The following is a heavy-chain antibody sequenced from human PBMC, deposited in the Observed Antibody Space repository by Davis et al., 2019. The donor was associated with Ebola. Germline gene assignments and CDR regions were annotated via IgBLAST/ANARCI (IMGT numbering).Heavy chain of an antibody. J-gene: IGHJ6*04. CDR2: IKKDGSEK. CDR3: ARDLAGFGYTYSGDYYYGMDV. Sequence: GESLKISCAASGITFSTYWMSWVRQAPGKGLEWVANIKKDGSEKYYVDSVKDRFTISRDNAKNSLYLQMNRLRVEDTAVYYCARDLAGFGYTYSGDYYYGMDVWGKGTTVTVSS. D-gene: IGHD5-18*01. V-gene: IGHV3-7*03. CDR1: GITFSTYW.